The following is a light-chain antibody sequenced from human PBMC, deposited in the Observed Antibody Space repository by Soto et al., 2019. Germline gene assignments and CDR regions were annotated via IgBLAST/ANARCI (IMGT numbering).Light chain of an antibody. V-gene: IGKV1-39*01. Sequence: DIQMIQSPSTLSASVGDRVIITCRASQSPSTWLAWYQQKPGKAPKLLIYAAFSLQSGVPARFSGSGSGTDFTLTISSLQPEDFATYYCQQTYSTPITFGPGTRLEIK. CDR2: AAF. J-gene: IGKJ5*01. CDR1: QSPSTW. CDR3: QQTYSTPIT.